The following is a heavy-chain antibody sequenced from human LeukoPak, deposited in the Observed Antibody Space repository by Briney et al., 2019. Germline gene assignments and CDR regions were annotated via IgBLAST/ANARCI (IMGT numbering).Heavy chain of an antibody. CDR3: ARGDSGYDYGFDN. J-gene: IGHJ4*02. D-gene: IGHD5-12*01. CDR1: RYTFTGYY. V-gene: IGHV1-2*02. CDR2: INPDSGGT. Sequence: ASVKVSCKASRYTFTGYYIHWVRQAPGQGLEWMGWINPDSGGTNYVQKFQGRVTMTRDTSISTAYMELSRLRSDDTAVYYCARGDSGYDYGFDNWGQGTLVTVSS.